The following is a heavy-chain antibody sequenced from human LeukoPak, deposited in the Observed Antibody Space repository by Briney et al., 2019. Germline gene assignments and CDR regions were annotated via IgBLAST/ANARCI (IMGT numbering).Heavy chain of an antibody. CDR3: ARRARWAQDFDY. CDR2: IYYSGST. CDR1: GGSVSGYY. J-gene: IGHJ4*02. V-gene: IGHV4-59*08. D-gene: IGHD5-24*01. Sequence: SETLSPTCTVSGGSVSGYYWSWIRQPPGKGLEWIAYIYYSGSTNYNPSLKSRVTISVDTSKNQFSLRLSSVTAADTAVYYCARRARWAQDFDYWGQGTLVTVSS.